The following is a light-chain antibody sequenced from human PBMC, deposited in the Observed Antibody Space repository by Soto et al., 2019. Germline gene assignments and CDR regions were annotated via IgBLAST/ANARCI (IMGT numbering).Light chain of an antibody. V-gene: IGLV1-40*01. Sequence: QSVLTQPPSVSGAPGQRVTISYTGSSSNIGAGYDVHWYRQLPGTAPKLLMYGDSNRPSGVPDRFSGSKSGTSASLAITGLQAEDEADYYCQSYDSSLSASVFGGGTKLTVL. CDR1: SSNIGAGYD. CDR3: QSYDSSLSASV. CDR2: GDS. J-gene: IGLJ3*02.